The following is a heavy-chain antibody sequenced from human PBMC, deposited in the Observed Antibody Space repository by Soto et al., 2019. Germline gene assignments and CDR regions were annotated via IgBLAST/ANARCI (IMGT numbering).Heavy chain of an antibody. CDR3: ARQGFGELHGLVDV. Sequence: QVQLQESGPGLVKPSETLSLTCTISGGPMNNYYCSWFRQPRGQGLEWIGYMGYNGFTRYNPSLRSRVAISLDTAKNHFSLNLSSVTAADTALYYCARQGFGELHGLVDVWGQGITVTVSS. V-gene: IGHV4-59*08. J-gene: IGHJ6*02. CDR2: MGYNGFT. D-gene: IGHD3-10*01. CDR1: GGPMNNYY.